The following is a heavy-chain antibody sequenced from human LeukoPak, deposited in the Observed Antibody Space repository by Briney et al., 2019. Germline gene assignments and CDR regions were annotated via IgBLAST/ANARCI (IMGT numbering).Heavy chain of an antibody. V-gene: IGHV3-74*01. CDR2: INSDGSST. CDR1: GFTFSSYW. J-gene: IGHJ5*02. Sequence: GGSLRLSCAASGFTFSSYWMHWVRQAPGKGLVWVSRINSDGSSTSYADSVKGRFTISSDNAKNTLYLQMNSLRAEDTAVYYCARGGRITIFGVVINNWFDPWGQGTLVTVSS. CDR3: ARGGRITIFGVVINNWFDP. D-gene: IGHD3-3*01.